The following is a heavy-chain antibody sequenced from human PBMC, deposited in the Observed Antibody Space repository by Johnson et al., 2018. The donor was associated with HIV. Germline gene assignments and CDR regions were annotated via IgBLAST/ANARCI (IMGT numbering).Heavy chain of an antibody. Sequence: VQLVESGGVLIQPGGSLRLSCAASGFTVRSNHMNWVRQAPEKGLEWVSVIYSDGNTYYADSVKGRFTISRDNSKNTLYLQMNSLRAEDTAVYYCARVVRGGDSFDIWGQGTMVTVSS. J-gene: IGHJ3*02. V-gene: IGHV3-53*01. CDR3: ARVVRGGDSFDI. D-gene: IGHD3-10*01. CDR2: IYSDGNT. CDR1: GFTVRSNH.